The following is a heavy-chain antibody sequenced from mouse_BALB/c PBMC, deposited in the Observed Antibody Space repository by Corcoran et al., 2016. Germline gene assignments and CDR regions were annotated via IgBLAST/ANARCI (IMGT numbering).Heavy chain of an antibody. CDR1: GYTFTNYG. J-gene: IGHJ4*01. D-gene: IGHD1-1*01. CDR3: ARGSFILRDYYAMDY. Sequence: QNQLVQSGPELKKPGETVKISCKASGYTFTNYGMNWVKQAPGKGLKWMGWINTYTGEPTYADDFKGRFAFSLETSASTAYLQINNLKNEDMATYFCARGSFILRDYYAMDYWGQGTSVTVSS. V-gene: IGHV9-1*02. CDR2: INTYTGEP.